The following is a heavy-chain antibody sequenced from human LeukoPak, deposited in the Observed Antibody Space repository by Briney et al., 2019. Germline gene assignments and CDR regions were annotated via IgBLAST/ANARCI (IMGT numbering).Heavy chain of an antibody. D-gene: IGHD3-10*01. CDR1: GFTFSSYG. CDR2: IWYDGSNK. J-gene: IGHJ6*02. Sequence: GGSLRLSCAASGFTFSSYGMHWVRQAPGKGLEWVAVIWYDGSNKYYADSVKGRFTISRDNSKNTLYLQMNSLRAEDTAVYYCARDRHGGGFGELFYMDVWGQGTTVTVSS. CDR3: ARDRHGGGFGELFYMDV. V-gene: IGHV3-33*01.